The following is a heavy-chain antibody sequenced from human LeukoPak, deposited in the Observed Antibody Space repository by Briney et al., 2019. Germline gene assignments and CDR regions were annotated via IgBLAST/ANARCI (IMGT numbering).Heavy chain of an antibody. D-gene: IGHD3-22*01. V-gene: IGHV5-10-1*01. CDR1: GHIFTSHW. CDR2: IDPSDSYT. Sequence: GESLQISCQGSGHIFTSHWISWGRQLAGKGLELMGIIDPSDSYTNYSPSFQAHVTISADKSITTAYLQWSSLRASDTAMYYCARLEYYDSSWGQGTLVTVSS. J-gene: IGHJ5*02. CDR3: ARLEYYDSS.